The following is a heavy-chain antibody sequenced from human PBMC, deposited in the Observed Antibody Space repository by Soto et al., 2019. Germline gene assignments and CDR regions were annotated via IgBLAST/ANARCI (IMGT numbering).Heavy chain of an antibody. Sequence: GGSLSLSCATSGFTFSASAMHWVRQVSGKGLEWIARIRSKANNYATTYAPSVKGRFTISRDDSENTVYLQMNSLKTEDTAIYYCAKQIYGGNSWGQGTLVTVSS. CDR2: IRSKANNYAT. V-gene: IGHV3-73*01. D-gene: IGHD2-21*02. CDR3: AKQIYGGNS. CDR1: GFTFSASA. J-gene: IGHJ4*02.